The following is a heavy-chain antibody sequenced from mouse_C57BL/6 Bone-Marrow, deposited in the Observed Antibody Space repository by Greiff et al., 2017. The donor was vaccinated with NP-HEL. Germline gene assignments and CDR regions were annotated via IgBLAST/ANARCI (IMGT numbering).Heavy chain of an antibody. D-gene: IGHD2-1*01. V-gene: IGHV5-4*03. J-gene: IGHJ2*01. CDR1: GFTFSSYA. Sequence: DVMLVESGGGLVKPGGSLKLSCAASGFTFSSYAMSWVRQTPEKRLEWVATISDGGSYTYYPDNVKGRFTISRDNAKNNLYLQMSHLKSEDTAMYYCATTMVDYWGQGTTLTVSS. CDR3: ATTMVDY. CDR2: ISDGGSYT.